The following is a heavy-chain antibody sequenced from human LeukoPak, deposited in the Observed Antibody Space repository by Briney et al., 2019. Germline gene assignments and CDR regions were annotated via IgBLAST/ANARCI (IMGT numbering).Heavy chain of an antibody. J-gene: IGHJ4*02. CDR2: ISSSSSYI. Sequence: KSEGSLRLSCAASGFTFSSYSMNWVRQAPGKGLEWVSSISSSSSYIYYADSVKGRFTISRDNAKNSLYLQMNSLRAEDTAVYYCARDRGDGYFDYWGQGTLVTVSS. D-gene: IGHD5-24*01. CDR3: ARDRGDGYFDY. CDR1: GFTFSSYS. V-gene: IGHV3-21*01.